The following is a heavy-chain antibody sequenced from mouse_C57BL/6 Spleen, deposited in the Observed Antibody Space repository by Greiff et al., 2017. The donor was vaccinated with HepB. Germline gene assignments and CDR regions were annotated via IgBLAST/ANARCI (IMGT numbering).Heavy chain of an antibody. CDR3: ARHDSSGPYFDY. CDR1: GFTFSSYG. Sequence: EVKVVESGGDLVKHGGSLKLSCAASGFTFSSYGMSWVRQTPDKRLEWVATISSGGSYTYYPDSVKGRFTISRDNAKNTLYLQMSSLKSEDTAMYYCARHDSSGPYFDYWGQGTTLTVSS. D-gene: IGHD3-2*02. CDR2: ISSGGSYT. V-gene: IGHV5-6*01. J-gene: IGHJ2*01.